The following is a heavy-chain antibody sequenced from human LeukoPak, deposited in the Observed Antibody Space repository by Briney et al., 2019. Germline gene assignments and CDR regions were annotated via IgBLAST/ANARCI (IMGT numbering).Heavy chain of an antibody. V-gene: IGHV3-21*01. CDR2: ISGSSTYI. CDR1: GFTFSTYS. D-gene: IGHD2-15*01. CDR3: ARRYCSGGSCYCDY. J-gene: IGHJ4*02. Sequence: GGSLRLSCAASGFTFSTYSMNWVRQAPGKGLESVSSISGSSTYIYYADSVKGRFTISRDNAKNSLYLHMNSLRAEDTAVYYCARRYCSGGSCYCDYWGQGTLVTVSS.